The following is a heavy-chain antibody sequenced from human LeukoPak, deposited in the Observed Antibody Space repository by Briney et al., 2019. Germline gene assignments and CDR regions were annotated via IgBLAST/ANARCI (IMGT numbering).Heavy chain of an antibody. V-gene: IGHV3-21*04. CDR3: ARDFEHNWFDP. CDR2: ISSSSSYI. D-gene: IGHD3-9*01. CDR1: GFTFSSYS. J-gene: IGHJ5*02. Sequence: GGSLRLSCAASGFTFSSYSMNWVRQAPGKGLEWVSSISSSSSYIYYADSVKGRFTISRDNAKNSLYLQMNSLRAEDTAVYYCARDFEHNWFDPWGQGTLVTVSS.